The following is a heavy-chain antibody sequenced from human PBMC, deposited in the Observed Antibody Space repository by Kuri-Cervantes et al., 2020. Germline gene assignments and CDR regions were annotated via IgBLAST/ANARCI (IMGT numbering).Heavy chain of an antibody. J-gene: IGHJ4*02. V-gene: IGHV1-24*01. D-gene: IGHD6-13*01. CDR3: ARDSHVVFRGIAAGGY. CDR1: GYTLTELS. CDR2: FDPEDGET. Sequence: ASVKVSCKVSGYTLTELSMHWVRQAPGKGLEWMGGFDPEDGETIYAQKLQGRVTMTTDTSTSTAYMELRSLRSDDTAVYYCARDSHVVFRGIAAGGYWGQGTLVTVSS.